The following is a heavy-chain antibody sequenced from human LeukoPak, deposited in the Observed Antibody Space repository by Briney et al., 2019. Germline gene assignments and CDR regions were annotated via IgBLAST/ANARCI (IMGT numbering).Heavy chain of an antibody. CDR1: GYTFTGYY. CDR3: ARGKGKRGIAAAGTSPLDY. J-gene: IGHJ4*02. Sequence: GASVKVSCKASGYTFTGYYMHWVRQAPGQGLEWMGWINPNSGGTNYAQKFQGRVTMTRDTSISTAYMELSRLRSDDTAVYYCARGKGKRGIAAAGTSPLDYWGQGTLVTVSS. D-gene: IGHD6-13*01. CDR2: INPNSGGT. V-gene: IGHV1-2*02.